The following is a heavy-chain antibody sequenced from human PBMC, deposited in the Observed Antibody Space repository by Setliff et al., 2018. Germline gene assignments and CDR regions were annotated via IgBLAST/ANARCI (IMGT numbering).Heavy chain of an antibody. D-gene: IGHD2-21*02. V-gene: IGHV3-33*08. CDR3: ARNWATAQHYYYGMDV. Sequence: PGGSLRLSCAASGFSLSSYWMSWVRQAPGKGLEWVALIWNDGSTKFYGDSVKGRFTISRDNSENTLYLQMNSLRAEDTAVYYCARNWATAQHYYYGMDVWGQGTTVTVSS. CDR1: GFSLSSYW. J-gene: IGHJ6*02. CDR2: IWNDGSTK.